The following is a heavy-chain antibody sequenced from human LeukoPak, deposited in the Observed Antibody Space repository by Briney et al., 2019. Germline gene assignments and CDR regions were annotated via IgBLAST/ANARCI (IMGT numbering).Heavy chain of an antibody. D-gene: IGHD3-22*01. V-gene: IGHV4-34*01. Sequence: SETLSLTCAVYGGSFSGYYWSWIRQPPGKGLEWIGEINHRGSTNYNPSLKSRVTISVDTSKNQFSLKLNSVTAADTAVYYCARDDSSANVMAFDIWGQGTMVTVSS. J-gene: IGHJ3*02. CDR3: ARDDSSANVMAFDI. CDR1: GGSFSGYY. CDR2: INHRGST.